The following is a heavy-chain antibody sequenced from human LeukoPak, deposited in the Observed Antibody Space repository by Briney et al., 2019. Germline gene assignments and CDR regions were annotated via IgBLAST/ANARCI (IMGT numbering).Heavy chain of an antibody. J-gene: IGHJ4*02. CDR1: GGSTSSYY. Sequence: SETLSLTCTVSGGSTSSYYWSWIRQPPGKGLEWIGYIYYSGSTNYNPSLKSRVTISVDTSKNQFSLKLSSVTAADTAVYYCARDHGGRLDYWGQGTLVTVSS. CDR3: ARDHGGRLDY. V-gene: IGHV4-59*01. D-gene: IGHD4-17*01. CDR2: IYYSGST.